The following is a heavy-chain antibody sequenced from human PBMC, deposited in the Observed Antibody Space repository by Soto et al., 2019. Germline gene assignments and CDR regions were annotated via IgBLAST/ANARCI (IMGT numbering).Heavy chain of an antibody. Sequence: GGSLRLSCSASGFTFSSSWMHWVRQATGKGLVWVSRINSDGSSTSYADSVKGRFTISRDNAKNTLYLEMNSLRAEDTAAYYCLFPVANGMDGWVKATKLTVCS. V-gene: IGHV3-74*01. CDR2: INSDGSST. CDR3: LFPVANGMDG. J-gene: IGHJ6*04. CDR1: GFTFSSSW.